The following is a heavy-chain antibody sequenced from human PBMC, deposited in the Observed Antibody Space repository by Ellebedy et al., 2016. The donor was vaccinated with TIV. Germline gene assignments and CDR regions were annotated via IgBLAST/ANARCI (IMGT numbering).Heavy chain of an antibody. D-gene: IGHD1-26*01. CDR3: ARPSVSGSYYYFDY. J-gene: IGHJ4*02. CDR1: GGSISSYY. CDR2: IYYSGST. Sequence: MPGGSLRLSCTVSGGSISSYYWSWIRQPPGKGLEWIGYIYYSGSTNYNPSLKSRVTISVDTSKNQFSLKLSSVTAADTAVYYCARPSVSGSYYYFDYWGQGTLVTVSS. V-gene: IGHV4-59*01.